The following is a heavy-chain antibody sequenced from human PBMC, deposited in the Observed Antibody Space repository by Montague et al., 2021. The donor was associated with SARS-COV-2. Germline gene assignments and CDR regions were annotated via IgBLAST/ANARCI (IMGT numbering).Heavy chain of an antibody. CDR2: INHRGST. Sequence: SETLSLTCAVYDGSFSDYSWTWVRQPPGKGLEWIREINHRGSTNYNPSLKSRVTISVDTSKNQFSLKMTSATAADTAVYYCARGRQHINMVVVVVTGGEYYFDFWGQGTLVAVSS. V-gene: IGHV4-34*01. CDR3: ARGRQHINMVVVVVTGGEYYFDF. CDR1: DGSFSDYS. D-gene: IGHD3-22*01. J-gene: IGHJ4*02.